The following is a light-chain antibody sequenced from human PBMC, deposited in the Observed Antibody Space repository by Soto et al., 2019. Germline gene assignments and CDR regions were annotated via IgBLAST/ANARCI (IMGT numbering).Light chain of an antibody. V-gene: IGLV7-43*01. CDR2: STS. CDR1: TGAVTSGYY. Sequence: QAVVTQEPSLTVSPGGTVTLTCASSTGAVTSGYYPSWFQQKPGQARRALIYSTSNKHPWTPARFSGSLLGGKAALTLSSVQPEDEADYYCLLYYGGAQNVGFGGGTKLTVL. CDR3: LLYYGGAQNVG. J-gene: IGLJ2*01.